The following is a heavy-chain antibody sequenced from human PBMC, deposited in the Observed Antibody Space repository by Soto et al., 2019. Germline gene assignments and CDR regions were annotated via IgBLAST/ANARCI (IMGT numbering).Heavy chain of an antibody. Sequence: ASVKVSCKASGYTFTSYAMHWVRQAPGQGLEWMGWINPNSGSTNYAQKFQGWVTMTRDTSISTAYMELSRLRSDDTAVYYCARSTQLLEYYYYYYGMDVWGQGTTVTVSS. CDR3: ARSTQLLEYYYYYYGMDV. CDR1: GYTFTSYA. CDR2: INPNSGST. D-gene: IGHD2-2*01. J-gene: IGHJ6*02. V-gene: IGHV1-2*04.